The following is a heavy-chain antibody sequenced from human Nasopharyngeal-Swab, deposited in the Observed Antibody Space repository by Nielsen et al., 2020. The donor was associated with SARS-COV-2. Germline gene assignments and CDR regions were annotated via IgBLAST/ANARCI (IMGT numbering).Heavy chain of an antibody. D-gene: IGHD3-22*01. CDR1: GYTFTGYY. Sequence: ASVKVSCTASGYTFTGYYMHWVRQAPGQGLEWMGWINPNSGGTNYAQKFQGWVTMTRDTSISTAYMELSRLRSDDTAVYYCASGTYYYDSSGYSDAFDIWGQGTMVTVSS. CDR3: ASGTYYYDSSGYSDAFDI. J-gene: IGHJ3*02. CDR2: INPNSGGT. V-gene: IGHV1-2*04.